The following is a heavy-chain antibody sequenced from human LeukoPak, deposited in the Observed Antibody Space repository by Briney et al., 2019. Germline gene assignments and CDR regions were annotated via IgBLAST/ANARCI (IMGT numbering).Heavy chain of an antibody. CDR3: AREYRSGVDY. D-gene: IGHD6-19*01. J-gene: IGHJ4*02. CDR1: GVSISSSY. Sequence: SETLSLTCTVSGVSISSSYWSWIRQPPGKGLEWIGYMYYSGSTNYNPSLKSRVTISVDTSKNQFSLKLSSVTAADTAVYYCAREYRSGVDYWGQGTLVTVS. CDR2: MYYSGST. V-gene: IGHV4-59*01.